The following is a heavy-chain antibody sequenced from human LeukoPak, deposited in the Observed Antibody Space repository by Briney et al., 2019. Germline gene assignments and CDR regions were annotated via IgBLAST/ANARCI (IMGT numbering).Heavy chain of an antibody. J-gene: IGHJ6*02. Sequence: GSLRLSCAASGFTVSGNYINWVRQAPGKGLEWVSVIYSRGSTYYADSVKGRFTISRDNSKNTLYLQMESLRAEDTAVYYCARSQFGSGGMDVWGQGTTVTVSS. V-gene: IGHV3-53*01. CDR1: GFTVSGNY. D-gene: IGHD3-10*01. CDR2: IYSRGST. CDR3: ARSQFGSGGMDV.